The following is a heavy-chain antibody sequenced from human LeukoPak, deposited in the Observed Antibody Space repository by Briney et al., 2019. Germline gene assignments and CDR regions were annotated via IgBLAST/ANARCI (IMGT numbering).Heavy chain of an antibody. CDR3: ARVTDDSGYFGAFDI. CDR1: GFTFSNYA. CDR2: ISNHGSHT. Sequence: GGSLRLSCAASGFTFSNYAMHWVRQAPGKGLKYVSAISNHGSHTYYANSVKGRFTISRDNSKNTLYLQMGSLRAEDTAVYYCARVTDDSGYFGAFDIWGQGTMVTVSS. V-gene: IGHV3-64*01. J-gene: IGHJ3*02. D-gene: IGHD3-22*01.